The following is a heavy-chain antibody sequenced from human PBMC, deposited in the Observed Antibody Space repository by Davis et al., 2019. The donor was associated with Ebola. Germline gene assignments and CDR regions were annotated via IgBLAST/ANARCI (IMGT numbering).Heavy chain of an antibody. Sequence: PSETLSLTCTVSGGSITIRSHYWGWIRKSPGKGLEWIGSVYYSGNTFYNPSFKSRLTVSTEKSKSQIFLNLRSVTAADTGVYYCARQAATPLVQGNFDFWGQG. D-gene: IGHD3-10*01. CDR1: GGSITIRSHY. J-gene: IGHJ4*02. CDR2: VYYSGNT. V-gene: IGHV4-39*01. CDR3: ARQAATPLVQGNFDF.